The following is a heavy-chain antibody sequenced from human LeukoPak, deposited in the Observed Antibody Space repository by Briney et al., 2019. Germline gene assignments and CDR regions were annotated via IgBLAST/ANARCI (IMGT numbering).Heavy chain of an antibody. D-gene: IGHD5-24*01. Sequence: GGSLRLSCAASGFTFSDYHMGWIRQAPGKGLEWVSYISATNTDIHYTDSVKGRFTISRDKAKNSLYLQMNSLSAEDTAVYYCARWGVGWLQFSDAFDIWGQGTMVTVSS. CDR2: ISATNTDI. J-gene: IGHJ3*02. CDR3: ARWGVGWLQFSDAFDI. CDR1: GFTFSDYH. V-gene: IGHV3-11*01.